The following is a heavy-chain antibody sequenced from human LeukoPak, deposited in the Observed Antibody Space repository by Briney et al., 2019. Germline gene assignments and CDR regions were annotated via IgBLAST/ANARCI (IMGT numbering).Heavy chain of an antibody. J-gene: IGHJ6*02. CDR2: ISYDGSNK. Sequence: GGSLRLSCAASGFTFSSYGMPWVRQAPGKGLEWVAVISYDGSNKYYADSVKGRFTISRDNSKNTLYLQMNSLRAEDTAVYYCAKKALDYDFWSGPDVWGLGTTVTVSS. D-gene: IGHD3-3*01. V-gene: IGHV3-30*18. CDR1: GFTFSSYG. CDR3: AKKALDYDFWSGPDV.